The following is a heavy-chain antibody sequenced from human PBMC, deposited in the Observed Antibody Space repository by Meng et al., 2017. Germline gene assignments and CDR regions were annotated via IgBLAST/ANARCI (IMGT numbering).Heavy chain of an antibody. CDR1: GFTFSSYA. Sequence: GESLKISCAASGFTFSSYAMSWVRQAPGKGLEWVSAISGSGGSTYYADSVKGRSTISRDNSKNTLYLQMNSLRAEDTAVYYCAKSNSSGWYQYFDYWGQGTLVTVSS. J-gene: IGHJ4*02. CDR2: ISGSGGST. CDR3: AKSNSSGWYQYFDY. V-gene: IGHV3-23*01. D-gene: IGHD6-19*01.